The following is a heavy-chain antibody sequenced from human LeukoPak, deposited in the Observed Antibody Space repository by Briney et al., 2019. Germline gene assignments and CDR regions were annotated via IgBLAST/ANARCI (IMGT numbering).Heavy chain of an antibody. CDR1: GYTFTGYY. Sequence: ASVKVSCKASGYTFTGYYMHWVRQAPGQGLEWMGWINPNSGGTNYAQKFQGRVTMTWDTSISTAYMELSSLRSDDTAVYFCTSDTYYYDSTGLGHWFDPWGQGTLVTVSS. J-gene: IGHJ5*02. D-gene: IGHD3-22*01. CDR2: INPNSGGT. V-gene: IGHV1-2*02. CDR3: TSDTYYYDSTGLGHWFDP.